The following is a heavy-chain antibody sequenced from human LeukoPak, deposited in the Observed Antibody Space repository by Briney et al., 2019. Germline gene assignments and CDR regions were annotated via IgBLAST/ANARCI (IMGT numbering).Heavy chain of an antibody. CDR2: IWYDGTNK. D-gene: IGHD1-26*01. J-gene: IGHJ4*02. CDR3: AQVTSYGGGYYEGQ. Sequence: PGRSLRLSCAASGFSFSDYGMHWVRQAPGKGLEWVAVIWYDGTNKYYEDSVKGRFSISRDDSKDTVYLQMNSLRAEDTAVCYCAQVTSYGGGYYEGQWGQGTLVTVSS. V-gene: IGHV3-33*03. CDR1: GFSFSDYG.